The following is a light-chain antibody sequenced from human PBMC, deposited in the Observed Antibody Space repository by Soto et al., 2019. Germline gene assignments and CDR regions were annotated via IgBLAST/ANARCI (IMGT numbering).Light chain of an antibody. CDR3: QQYNKWPQT. J-gene: IGKJ1*01. CDR2: TAS. V-gene: IGKV3-15*01. Sequence: EVVMTQSPATLSVSPGARATLSCRASQSVGSNLAWYQQKPGQAPRLLIYTASTRATGIPAKFSASGSGTEFTLTISSLQSEDFAVYYCQQYNKWPQTFGQGTKVDIK. CDR1: QSVGSN.